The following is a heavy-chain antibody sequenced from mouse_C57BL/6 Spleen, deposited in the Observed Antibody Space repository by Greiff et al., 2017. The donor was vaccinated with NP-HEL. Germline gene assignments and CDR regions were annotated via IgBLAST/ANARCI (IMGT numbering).Heavy chain of an antibody. Sequence: VQLQQSGPELVKPGASVKISCKASGYTFTDYYMNWVKQSHGKSLEWIGDINPNNGGTSYNQKFKGKATLTVDKSSSTAYMELRSLTSEDSAVYYCARTVYYDYDRAFAYWGQGTLVTVSA. D-gene: IGHD2-4*01. CDR1: GYTFTDYY. V-gene: IGHV1-26*01. CDR2: INPNNGGT. J-gene: IGHJ3*01. CDR3: ARTVYYDYDRAFAY.